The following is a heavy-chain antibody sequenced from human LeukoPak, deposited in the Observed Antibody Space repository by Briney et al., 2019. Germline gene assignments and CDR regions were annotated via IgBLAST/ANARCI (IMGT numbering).Heavy chain of an antibody. D-gene: IGHD4-23*01. V-gene: IGHV1-69*05. J-gene: IGHJ4*02. CDR1: GGTFSSYA. CDR3: ASVADYGGNSRSPFDY. CDR2: IIPIFGTA. Sequence: GASVKVSCKASGGTFSSYAISWVRQAPGQGLEWMGGIIPIFGTANYAQKFQGRVTITTDESTSTAYMELSSLRSEDTAVYYCASVADYGGNSRSPFDYWGQGTLVTVSS.